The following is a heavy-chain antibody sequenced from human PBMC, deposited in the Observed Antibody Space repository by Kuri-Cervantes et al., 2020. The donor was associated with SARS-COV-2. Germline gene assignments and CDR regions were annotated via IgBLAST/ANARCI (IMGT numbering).Heavy chain of an antibody. J-gene: IGHJ3*02. CDR2: ISSSSSTI. D-gene: IGHD3-3*01. CDR3: ARDTYYDFWSGYYPRDAFDI. CDR1: GFTFSSYS. V-gene: IGHV3-48*01. Sequence: GGSLRLSCAAPGFTFSSYSMNWVRQAPGKGLEWVSYISSSSSTIYYADSVKGRFTISRDNAKNSLYLQMNSLRAEDTAVYYCARDTYYDFWSGYYPRDAFDIWGQGTMVTVSS.